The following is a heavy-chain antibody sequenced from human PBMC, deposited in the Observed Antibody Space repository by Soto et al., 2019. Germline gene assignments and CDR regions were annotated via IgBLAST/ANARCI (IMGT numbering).Heavy chain of an antibody. Sequence: SETLSLTCAVYGGSFTGYYWTWIRQTPGKGLEWIGEINYRGSSYYNPSLESRISMAVDTSKNQFSLKLRSVTAADTAVYYCARHHFYCTGGSCYLQAYHYYGLDVWGQGTTVTVSS. CDR3: ARHHFYCTGGSCYLQAYHYYGLDV. V-gene: IGHV4-34*01. CDR2: INYRGSS. D-gene: IGHD2-15*01. CDR1: GGSFTGYY. J-gene: IGHJ6*02.